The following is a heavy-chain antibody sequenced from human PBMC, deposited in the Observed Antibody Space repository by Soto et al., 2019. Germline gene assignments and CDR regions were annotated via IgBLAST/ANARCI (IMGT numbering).Heavy chain of an antibody. CDR2: IYYSGST. CDR3: ARDYTGYSSSWYPGSPTARAYGMDV. J-gene: IGHJ6*01. Sequence: TCTVSGGSISSGGYYWSWIRQHPGKGLEWIGYIYYSGSTYYNPSLKSRVTISVDTSKNQFSLKLSSVTAADTAVYYCARDYTGYSSSWYPGSPTARAYGMDVWGQGTTVTVSS. D-gene: IGHD6-13*01. CDR1: GGSISSGGYY. V-gene: IGHV4-31*03.